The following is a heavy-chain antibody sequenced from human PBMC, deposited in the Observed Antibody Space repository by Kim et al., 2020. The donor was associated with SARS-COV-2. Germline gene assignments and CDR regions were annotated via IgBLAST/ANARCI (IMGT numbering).Heavy chain of an antibody. V-gene: IGHV3-9*01. CDR2: ISWNSGSI. J-gene: IGHJ4*02. CDR3: AKGGGSSLLYYFDY. D-gene: IGHD2-15*01. CDR1: GFTFDDYA. Sequence: GGSLRLSCAASGFTFDDYAMHWVRQAPGKGLEWVSGISWNSGSIGYADSVKGRFTISRDNAKNSLYLQMNSLRAEDTALYYCAKGGGSSLLYYFDYWGQGTLVTVSS.